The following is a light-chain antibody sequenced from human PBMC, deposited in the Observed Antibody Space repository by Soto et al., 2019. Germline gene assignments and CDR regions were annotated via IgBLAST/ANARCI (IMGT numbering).Light chain of an antibody. Sequence: DIQMTQSPSSVSASVGDRVTITCRASQGISSWLAWYQQKPGKAPKLLIYAASSLQSGVPSRFSGSGSGTDFTLTISSLQXXXXXXXXXXXXXXFPHTFGQGTKLEIK. CDR2: AAS. CDR3: XXXXXFPHT. V-gene: IGKV1-12*01. CDR1: QGISSW. J-gene: IGKJ2*01.